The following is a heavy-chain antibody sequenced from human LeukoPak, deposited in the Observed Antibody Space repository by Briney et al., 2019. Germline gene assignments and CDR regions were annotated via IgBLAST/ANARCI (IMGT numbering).Heavy chain of an antibody. CDR1: GFTFSSYA. D-gene: IGHD3-3*01. V-gene: IGHV3-23*01. J-gene: IGHJ6*02. Sequence: GGSLRLSCAASGFTFSSYAMSWVRQAPGKGLEWVSAISGSGGSTYYADSVKGRFTISRDNSKNTLYLQMNSLRAEDTAVYYCAKVRTDYDFWSGYYTPYYYGMDVWGQGTTVTVSS. CDR2: ISGSGGST. CDR3: AKVRTDYDFWSGYYTPYYYGMDV.